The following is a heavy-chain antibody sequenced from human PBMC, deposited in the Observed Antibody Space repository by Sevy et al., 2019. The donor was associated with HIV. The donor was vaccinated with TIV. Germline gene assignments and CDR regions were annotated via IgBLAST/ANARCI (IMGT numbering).Heavy chain of an antibody. CDR3: VREGVGVYSYSLDQ. J-gene: IGHJ4*02. CDR2: MKEDGSDK. V-gene: IGHV3-7*01. CDR1: GFTFSVYW. D-gene: IGHD5-18*01. Sequence: GGSLRLSCAASGFTFSVYWMTWVRQAPGKGLEWVATMKEDGSDKDYVDSVKGRFTISRDNAKNSLYLQMNSLRAEDTAVYYCVREGVGVYSYSLDQWGLGTLVTVSS.